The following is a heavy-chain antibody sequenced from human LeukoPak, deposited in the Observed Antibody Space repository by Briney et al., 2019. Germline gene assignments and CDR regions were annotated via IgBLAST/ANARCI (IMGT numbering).Heavy chain of an antibody. J-gene: IGHJ4*02. CDR2: IYTSGST. D-gene: IGHD4-17*01. Sequence: SETLSLTCTVSGGSISSYYWSWIRQPAGKGLEWIGRIYTSGSTNYNPSLKSRVTMSVDTSKNHFSLKLSPVTAADTGVYYCARVAYGDYYFDYWGQRTLVTVSS. CDR1: GGSISSYY. CDR3: ARVAYGDYYFDY. V-gene: IGHV4-4*07.